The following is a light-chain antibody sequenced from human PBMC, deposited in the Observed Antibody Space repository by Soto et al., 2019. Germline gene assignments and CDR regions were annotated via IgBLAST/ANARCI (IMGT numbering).Light chain of an antibody. CDR3: SSYTSGSTNV. J-gene: IGLJ1*01. Sequence: QSGLTQPASVSGSPGQSITISCTGTGSDVGGYNYVSWYQQYPGKAPKLMIYEVSNRPSGVSNRFSGSKSGNTASLTISGLQAEDEADYYCSSYTSGSTNVFGTGTKLTVL. V-gene: IGLV2-14*01. CDR1: GSDVGGYNY. CDR2: EVS.